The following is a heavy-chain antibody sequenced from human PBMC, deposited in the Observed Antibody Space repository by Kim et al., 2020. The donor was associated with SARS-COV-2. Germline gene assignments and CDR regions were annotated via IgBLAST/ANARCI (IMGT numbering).Heavy chain of an antibody. Sequence: TSDADPVKGRFTISRDNAKNTLFLQMNSLRVDDTAVYYCARKNGQFDYWGQGTLVTVSS. D-gene: IGHD2-8*01. J-gene: IGHJ4*02. CDR3: ARKNGQFDY. CDR2: T. V-gene: IGHV3-23*01.